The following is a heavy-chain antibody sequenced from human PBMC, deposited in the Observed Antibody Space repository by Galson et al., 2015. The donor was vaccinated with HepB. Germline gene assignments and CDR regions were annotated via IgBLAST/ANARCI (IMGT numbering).Heavy chain of an antibody. Sequence: SLRLSCAASGFTFSTYSMNWVRQAPGKGLEWVSYIRSTGTTTYHADSVKGRFTISRDNAKNSLYLQMNSLRAEDTAVYYCVRDSHGPGVFDYWGQGILVTVSS. CDR3: VRDSHGPGVFDY. CDR2: IRSTGTTT. D-gene: IGHD3-16*01. J-gene: IGHJ4*02. CDR1: GFTFSTYS. V-gene: IGHV3-48*01.